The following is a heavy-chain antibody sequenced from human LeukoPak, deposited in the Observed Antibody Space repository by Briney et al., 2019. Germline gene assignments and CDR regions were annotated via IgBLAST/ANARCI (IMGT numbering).Heavy chain of an antibody. D-gene: IGHD3-16*02. CDR2: IIPIFGTA. Sequence: SVKVFCKASGGTFSSYAISWVRQAPGQGLEWTGGIIPIFGTANYAQKFQGRVTITADESTSTAYMELSSLRSEDTAVYYCASTYMITFGGVIVPHPHYFDYWGQGTLVTVSS. J-gene: IGHJ4*02. V-gene: IGHV1-69*01. CDR3: ASTYMITFGGVIVPHPHYFDY. CDR1: GGTFSSYA.